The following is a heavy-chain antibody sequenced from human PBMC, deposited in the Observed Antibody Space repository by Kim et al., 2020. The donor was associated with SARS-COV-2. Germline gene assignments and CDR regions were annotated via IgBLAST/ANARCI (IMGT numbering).Heavy chain of an antibody. D-gene: IGHD1-7*01. CDR1: GFTFSNAW. J-gene: IGHJ4*02. Sequence: GGSLRLSCAASGFTFSNAWMSWVRQAPGKGLEWVGRIKSKTDGGTTDYAAPVKGRFTISRDDSENTLYLQMNTLKTEDTGVYYCTTRVGWNYARDYWGQGTLVTVSS. V-gene: IGHV3-15*01. CDR3: TTRVGWNYARDY. CDR2: IKSKTDGGTT.